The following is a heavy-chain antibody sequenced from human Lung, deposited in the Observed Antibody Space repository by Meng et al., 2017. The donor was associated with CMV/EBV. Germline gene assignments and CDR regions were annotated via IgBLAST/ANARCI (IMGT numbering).Heavy chain of an antibody. CDR1: GYAFSNYG. Sequence: ASXXVSXKAYGYAFSNYGVTWVRQAPGQGPEWMGWISGYNGNTKYAQKFQGRVTMTADTSTSTVYMELRSLTSDDTAVYYCARDAYFNTWYPNWFDPWAQGNXVTVSS. V-gene: IGHV1-18*01. CDR3: ARDAYFNTWYPNWFDP. J-gene: IGHJ5*02. D-gene: IGHD6-13*01. CDR2: ISGYNGNT.